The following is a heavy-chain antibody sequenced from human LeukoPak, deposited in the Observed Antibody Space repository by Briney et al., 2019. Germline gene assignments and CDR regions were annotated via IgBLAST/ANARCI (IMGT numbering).Heavy chain of an antibody. J-gene: IGHJ4*02. Sequence: GVSLRLSCAASGFTFSSYAMSWVRQAPGKGLEWVSAISGSGGSSSYAVSVRGRFPIHTDNPTHTLYLQMNSLGAEDTAVYYCAKDSHYDFWSGKPAPHYFDYWGQGTLVTVSS. CDR1: GFTFSSYA. CDR3: AKDSHYDFWSGKPAPHYFDY. V-gene: IGHV3-23*01. CDR2: ISGSGGSS. D-gene: IGHD3-3*01.